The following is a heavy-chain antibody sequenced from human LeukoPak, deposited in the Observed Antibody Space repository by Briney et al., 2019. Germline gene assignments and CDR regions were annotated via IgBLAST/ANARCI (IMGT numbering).Heavy chain of an antibody. D-gene: IGHD3-10*01. CDR1: GGSTSSSSHY. CDR2: IYYSGST. Sequence: PSETLSLTCTVSGGSTSSSSHYWDWIRQPPGKGLEWIGSIYYSGSTYYNPSLKSRVTISVDTSKNQFSLKLSSVTAADTAVYYCARQFYYDSGSYYWFDPWGQGTLVTVSS. V-gene: IGHV4-39*01. CDR3: ARQFYYDSGSYYWFDP. J-gene: IGHJ5*02.